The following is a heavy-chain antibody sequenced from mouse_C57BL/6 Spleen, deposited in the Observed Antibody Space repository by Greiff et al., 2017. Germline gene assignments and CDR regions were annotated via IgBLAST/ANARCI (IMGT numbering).Heavy chain of an antibody. CDR1: GFSLTSYG. Sequence: QVQLQQSGPGLVQPSQSLSITCTVSGFSLTSYGVHWVRQSPGKGLEWLGVIWRGGSTDYNAAFISRLSISKDNSKSQVFFKMNSLQADDTAIYYCARTGTDYAMDYWGQGTSVTVSS. V-gene: IGHV2-2*01. D-gene: IGHD4-1*01. J-gene: IGHJ4*01. CDR2: IWRGGST. CDR3: ARTGTDYAMDY.